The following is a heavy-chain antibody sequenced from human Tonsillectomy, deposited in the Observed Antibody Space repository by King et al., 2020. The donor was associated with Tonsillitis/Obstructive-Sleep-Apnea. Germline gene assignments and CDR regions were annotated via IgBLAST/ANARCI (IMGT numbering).Heavy chain of an antibody. V-gene: IGHV3-15*01. J-gene: IGHJ3*02. D-gene: IGHD2-2*01. CDR2: IKSKTDGGTT. CDR3: PLCSSTSCYSYAFDI. CDR1: GFTFSNAW. Sequence: VQLVESGGGLVKPGGSLRLSCAASGFTFSNAWMSWVRQAPGKGLEWVGRIKSKTDGGTTDYAAPVKDRFTISRDDSKNTLYLQMNSLKTEDTAVYYCPLCSSTSCYSYAFDIWGQGTMVTVSS.